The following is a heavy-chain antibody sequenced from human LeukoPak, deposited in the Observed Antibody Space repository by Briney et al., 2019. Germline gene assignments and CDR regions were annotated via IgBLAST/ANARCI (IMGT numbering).Heavy chain of an antibody. D-gene: IGHD6-19*01. Sequence: GRSLRLSCAASGFTFSSYAMHWVRQAPGKGLEWVAVISYDGRNKYYADSVKGRFTISRDNSKNTLYLQMNSLRAEDTAVYYCARDFLAVAGTSWGQGTLVTVSS. CDR1: GFTFSSYA. CDR2: ISYDGRNK. V-gene: IGHV3-30*04. J-gene: IGHJ5*02. CDR3: ARDFLAVAGTS.